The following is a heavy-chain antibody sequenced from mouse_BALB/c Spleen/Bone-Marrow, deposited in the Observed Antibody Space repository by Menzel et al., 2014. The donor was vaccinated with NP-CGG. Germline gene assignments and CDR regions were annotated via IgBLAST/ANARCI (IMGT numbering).Heavy chain of an antibody. V-gene: IGHV7-1*02. J-gene: IGHJ3*01. Sequence: EVKVVESGGGLVQPGDSLRLSCATSGFTFSDFCMEWVRQPPGKRLEWIAASRNKAKYYTTEYSASVKGRFIVSGDTSQSVLYLQMNALRAEDTAIYYCARDVGYGNYFVYWGQGTLVTVSA. D-gene: IGHD2-10*02. CDR2: SRNKAKYYTT. CDR1: GFTFSDFC. CDR3: ARDVGYGNYFVY.